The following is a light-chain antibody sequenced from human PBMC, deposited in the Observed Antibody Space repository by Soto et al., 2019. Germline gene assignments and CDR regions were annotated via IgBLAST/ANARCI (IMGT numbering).Light chain of an antibody. V-gene: IGLV2-14*01. Sequence: QSALTQPASVSGSPGQAITISCSGSSSDAGAHNFVSWYQHHPGKAPKLMIYEVSNRPSGVSNRFSGPKSGNTASLTISGLQAEDEADYYCNSYTSSNTYVFGSGTKVTVL. CDR1: SSDAGAHNF. J-gene: IGLJ1*01. CDR3: NSYTSSNTYV. CDR2: EVS.